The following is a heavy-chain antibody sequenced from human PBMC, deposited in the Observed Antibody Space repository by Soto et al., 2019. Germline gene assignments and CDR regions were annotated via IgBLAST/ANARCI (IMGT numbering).Heavy chain of an antibody. J-gene: IGHJ4*02. Sequence: EVQLVESGGGLVQPGRSLRLSCAASGFTFDDYAMHWFRQAPGKGLERVSGISRNSGSISYADSVKGRFTISRDNAKNALYLQMNRLRAEDTALYYCANDLGCCSGGSCYQLVYWGQGTLVTLSA. CDR1: GFTFDDYA. CDR2: ISRNSGSI. V-gene: IGHV3-9*01. CDR3: ANDLGCCSGGSCYQLVY. D-gene: IGHD2-15*01.